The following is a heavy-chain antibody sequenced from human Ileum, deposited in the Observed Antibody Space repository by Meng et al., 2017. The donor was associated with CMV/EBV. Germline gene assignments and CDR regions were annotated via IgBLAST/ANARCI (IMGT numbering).Heavy chain of an antibody. J-gene: IGHJ4*02. D-gene: IGHD1/OR15-1a*01. CDR3: AKPLTTSCNKCYSDY. CDR1: GFTFSIYA. CDR2: ISVSGGTT. V-gene: IGHV3-23*01. Sequence: GESLKISCAASGFTFSIYAMSWVRQAPGKGLEWVSTISVSGGTTYYADSVKGRLTISRDNSKNTLYLQMNSLRAEDTAVYYCAKPLTTSCNKCYSDYWGQGTLVTVSS.